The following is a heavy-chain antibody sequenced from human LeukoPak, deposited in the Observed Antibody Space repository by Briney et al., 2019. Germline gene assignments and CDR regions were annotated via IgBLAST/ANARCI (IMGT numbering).Heavy chain of an antibody. J-gene: IGHJ2*01. CDR1: GFTFSSYG. CDR3: AKDSGYDSDWYFDL. V-gene: IGHV3-30*02. CDR2: IRYDGSNK. Sequence: GGSLRLSCAASGFTFSSYGMHWVRQAPGKGLEWVAFIRYDGSNKYYADSVKGRFTISRDNSKNTLYLQMNSLRAEDTAVYYCAKDSGYDSDWYFDLWGRGTLVTVSS. D-gene: IGHD5-12*01.